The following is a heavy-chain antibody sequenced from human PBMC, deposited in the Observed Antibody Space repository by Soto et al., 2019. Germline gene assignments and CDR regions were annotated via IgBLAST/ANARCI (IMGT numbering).Heavy chain of an antibody. CDR2: IYPLPGVA. Sequence: QVLLVQSGTEVKKPGSSVKVSCQASGGILSSYTFSWVRQAPGQGLEWMGRIYPLPGVAKYAQQFQGRVTMNADASTSRLYMQLSSLRSDDTATYYCAGDKTSSSSETSFDYWGQGTLVSVSS. D-gene: IGHD3-10*01. V-gene: IGHV1-69*08. CDR3: AGDKTSSSSETSFDY. J-gene: IGHJ4*02. CDR1: GGILSSYT.